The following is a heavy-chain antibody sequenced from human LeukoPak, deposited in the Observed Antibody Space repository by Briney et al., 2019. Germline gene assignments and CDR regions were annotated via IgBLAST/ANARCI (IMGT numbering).Heavy chain of an antibody. CDR1: GFTFSDYN. J-gene: IGHJ4*02. D-gene: IGHD4-23*01. CDR3: AKDYATVGDYDY. CDR2: ISRSGSTK. V-gene: IGHV3-11*01. Sequence: GGSLRLSCAASGFTFSDYNMRWIRQAPGKGLEWVSSISRSGSTKYYADSVKGRFTISRDNAKNSLFLQMNSLRAEDTAVYYCAKDYATVGDYDYWGQGTLVTVSS.